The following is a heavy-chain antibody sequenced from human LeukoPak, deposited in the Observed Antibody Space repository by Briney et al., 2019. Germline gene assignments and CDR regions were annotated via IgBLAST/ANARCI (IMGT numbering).Heavy chain of an antibody. CDR2: ISYSGST. J-gene: IGHJ5*02. D-gene: IGHD4-17*01. V-gene: IGHV4-30-4*01. Sequence: SETLSLTCTVSGGSLSSGDYYWSWIRQPPGKGLKWIGYISYSGSTYYNPSLKSRVTISVDTSKNQFSLNLSSMTAADTAVYYCARVGSDHGDHAGRLGWFDPWGQGTLVTVSS. CDR1: GGSLSSGDYY. CDR3: ARVGSDHGDHAGRLGWFDP.